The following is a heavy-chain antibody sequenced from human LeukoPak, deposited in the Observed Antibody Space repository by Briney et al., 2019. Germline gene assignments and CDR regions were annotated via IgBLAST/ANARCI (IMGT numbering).Heavy chain of an antibody. J-gene: IGHJ4*02. CDR1: GFTFSHFW. D-gene: IGHD6-13*01. CDR2: IKKTGSET. V-gene: IGHV3-7*03. Sequence: GGSLRLSCAASGFTFSHFWMSWVRQAPGKGLEWVAYIKKTGSETYYVDSVKGRFTITRDNTRNSLFLQMYSLRAEDTAIYYCATSTAAAGTDWGQGTLVTVSS. CDR3: ATSTAAAGTD.